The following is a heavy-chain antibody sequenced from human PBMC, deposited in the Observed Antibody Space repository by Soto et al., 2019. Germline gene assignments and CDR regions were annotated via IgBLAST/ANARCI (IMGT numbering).Heavy chain of an antibody. V-gene: IGHV3-48*02. J-gene: IGHJ4*02. D-gene: IGHD2-15*01. Sequence: EVQLVESGGGLVQPGGSLRLSGAASGFTFNSYSMTWVRQAPGKGLEWLSFISSTSGTIYYADSVKGRFTISRDNAKNSLYLQMNSLRDEDTAVYYCARLSVRYCSGGSCSQLDYWGQGTLVTVSS. CDR3: ARLSVRYCSGGSCSQLDY. CDR1: GFTFNSYS. CDR2: ISSTSGTI.